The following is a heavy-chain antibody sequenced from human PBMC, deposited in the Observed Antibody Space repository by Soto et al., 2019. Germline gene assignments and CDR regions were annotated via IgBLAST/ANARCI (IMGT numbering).Heavy chain of an antibody. CDR3: ATDRTPTGMDV. Sequence: GGSLRLSCAASGFTVSSNYMSWVRQAPGKGLEWASVIYSGGRTYYADSVKGRFTISRDNSKNTLHLQMNSLRAEDTAVSYCATDRTPTGMDVWGQGTTVTVSS. V-gene: IGHV3-66*01. CDR2: IYSGGRT. J-gene: IGHJ6*02. CDR1: GFTVSSNY.